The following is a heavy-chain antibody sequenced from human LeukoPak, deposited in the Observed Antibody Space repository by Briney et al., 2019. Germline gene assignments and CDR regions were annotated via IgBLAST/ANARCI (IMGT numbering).Heavy chain of an antibody. V-gene: IGHV4-39*07. CDR1: GGSISSSSYY. CDR2: IYYSGST. Sequence: PSETLSLTCTVSGGSISSSSYYWGWIRQPPGKGLEWIGSIYYSGSTYYNPSLKSRVTISVDTSKNQFSLKLSSVTAADTAVYYCARDHYYYYYMDAWGKGTTVTVSS. CDR3: ARDHYYYYYMDA. J-gene: IGHJ6*03.